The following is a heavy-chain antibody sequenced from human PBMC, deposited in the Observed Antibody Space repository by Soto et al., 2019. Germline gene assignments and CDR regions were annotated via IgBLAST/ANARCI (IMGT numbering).Heavy chain of an antibody. Sequence: PSETLSLTCTVSGGSISSYYWSWIRQPPGKGLEWIGYIYYSGSTNYNPSLKSRVTISVDTSKNQFSLKLSSVTAADTAVYYCARDPPYSNYGYGMDVWGQGTTVTVLL. D-gene: IGHD4-4*01. V-gene: IGHV4-59*01. CDR3: ARDPPYSNYGYGMDV. CDR1: GGSISSYY. J-gene: IGHJ6*02. CDR2: IYYSGST.